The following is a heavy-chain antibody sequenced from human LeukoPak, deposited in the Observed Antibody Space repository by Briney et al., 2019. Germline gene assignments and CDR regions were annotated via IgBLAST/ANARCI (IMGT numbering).Heavy chain of an antibody. J-gene: IGHJ4*02. CDR1: GYTLTELS. CDR3: AIPQGDFTGYYNGLNY. D-gene: IGHD3-9*01. Sequence: ASVKVSCKVSGYTLTELSMHWVRQAPGKGLEWMGGFDPEDGETIYAQKFQGRVTMTEDTSTDTAYMELSSLRSEDTAVYYCAIPQGDFTGYYNGLNYWGQGTLVTVSS. CDR2: FDPEDGET. V-gene: IGHV1-24*01.